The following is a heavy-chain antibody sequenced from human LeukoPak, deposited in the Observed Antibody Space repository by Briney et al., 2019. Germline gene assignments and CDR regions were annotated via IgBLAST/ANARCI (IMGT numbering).Heavy chain of an antibody. Sequence: GGSLSLSCAACGFIFSSYSMNWVRQAPGKGLEWVSSISTSSGYKYYADSVKGRFTISRDNAKNSLYLQMNSLRAEDTAVYYCAELGITMIGGVWGKGTTVTISS. CDR1: GFIFSSYS. CDR3: AELGITMIGGV. V-gene: IGHV3-21*01. CDR2: ISTSSGYK. J-gene: IGHJ6*04. D-gene: IGHD3-10*02.